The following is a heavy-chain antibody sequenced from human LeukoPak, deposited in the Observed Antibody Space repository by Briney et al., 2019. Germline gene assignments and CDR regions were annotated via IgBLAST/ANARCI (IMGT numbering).Heavy chain of an antibody. CDR2: ISAYNGNT. CDR3: ARVYPGQQLVLFRGYYFDY. D-gene: IGHD6-13*01. CDR1: GYTFTSYG. V-gene: IGHV1-18*01. J-gene: IGHJ4*02. Sequence: ASVKVPCKASGYTFTSYGFTWVRQAPGQGLDWMGWISAYNGNTNYAQMLQGRVTMTTDTSTRTAYMELRSLRSDDTAVYYCARVYPGQQLVLFRGYYFDYWGQGTLVTVSS.